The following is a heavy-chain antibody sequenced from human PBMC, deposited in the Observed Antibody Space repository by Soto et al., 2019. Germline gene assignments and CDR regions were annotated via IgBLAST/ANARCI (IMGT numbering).Heavy chain of an antibody. CDR3: ARVSSGSGYDPRAVIDY. J-gene: IGHJ4*02. D-gene: IGHD5-12*01. CDR1: GYTFTSYD. CDR2: MNPNSGNT. Sequence: ASVKVSCKASGYTFTSYDINWVRQATGQGLEWMGWMNPNSGNTGYAQKFQGRVTMTRNTSISTAYMELSSLRSEDTAVYYCARVSSGSGYDPRAVIDYRGQGTLVTVSS. V-gene: IGHV1-8*01.